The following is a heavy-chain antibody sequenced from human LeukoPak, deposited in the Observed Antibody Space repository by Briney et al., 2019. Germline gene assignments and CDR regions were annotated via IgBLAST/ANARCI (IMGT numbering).Heavy chain of an antibody. V-gene: IGHV4-31*03. CDR3: ARVYCPGGYGGGRYCSGGSPLSNWFDP. CDR2: IYYSGST. D-gene: IGHD2-15*01. Sequence: NPSETLSLTCTVSGGSISSGGYYWSWIRQHPGKGLEWIGYIYYSGSTYYNPSLKSRVTISVDTSKNQFSLKLSSVTAADTAVYYCARVYCPGGYGGGRYCSGGSPLSNWFDPWGQGTLVTVSS. J-gene: IGHJ5*02. CDR1: GGSISSGGYY.